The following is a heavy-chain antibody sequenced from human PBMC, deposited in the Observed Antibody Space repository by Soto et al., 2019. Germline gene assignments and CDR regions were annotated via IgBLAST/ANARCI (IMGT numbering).Heavy chain of an antibody. J-gene: IGHJ5*02. CDR2: IYYSGST. D-gene: IGHD3-3*01. Sequence: KPSETLSLTCTVSGGSISSYYWSWIRRPPGKGLEWIGYIYYSGSTNYNPSLKSRVTISVDTSKNQFSLKLSSVTAADTAVYYCARAPFFGVVTLFDPWGQGTLVTVSS. V-gene: IGHV4-59*01. CDR1: GGSISSYY. CDR3: ARAPFFGVVTLFDP.